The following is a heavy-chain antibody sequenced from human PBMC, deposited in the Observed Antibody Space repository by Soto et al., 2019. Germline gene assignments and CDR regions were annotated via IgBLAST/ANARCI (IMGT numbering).Heavy chain of an antibody. V-gene: IGHV4-59*01. CDR1: GGSISGYY. D-gene: IGHD2-21*02. CDR2: VYYSGGA. J-gene: IGHJ6*02. CDR3: TRDGDGRMTTNPYYYYGMDV. Sequence: SETLSLTCTVSGGSISGYYWSWIRQPPGKGLEWIGNVYYSGGAKYNPSVKRRVSISVDTSKNQFSLNLSTVTAADTAVYYCTRDGDGRMTTNPYYYYGMDVWGPGITVTVSS.